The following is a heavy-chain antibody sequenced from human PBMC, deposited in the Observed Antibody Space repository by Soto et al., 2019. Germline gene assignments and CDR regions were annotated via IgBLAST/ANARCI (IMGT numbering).Heavy chain of an antibody. CDR3: AKGYSGYDYGMDV. D-gene: IGHD5-12*01. V-gene: IGHV4-30-2*01. CDR2: IYHTGTT. J-gene: IGHJ6*02. CDR1: GGSINSGDYS. Sequence: PSETLSLTCTVSGGSINSGDYSWTWIRQPPGKGLEWIGYIYHTGTTYYNMSLKSRVTISVDRSKNQFSLKLSSVTAADTAVYYCAKGYSGYDYGMDVWGQGTTVTVSS.